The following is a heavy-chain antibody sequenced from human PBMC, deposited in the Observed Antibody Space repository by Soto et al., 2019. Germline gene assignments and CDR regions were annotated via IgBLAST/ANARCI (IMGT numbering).Heavy chain of an antibody. V-gene: IGHV4-59*01. CDR1: GFSISSYY. CDR2: IYYSGST. J-gene: IGHJ4*02. Sequence: SETLSLTCTVSGFSISSYYWSWIRQPPGKGLEWIGYIYYSGSTNYNPSLKSRVTISVDTSKNQFSLKLSSVTAADTAVYYCARAVRRVGATGVDYWGQGTLVTVSS. CDR3: ARAVRRVGATGVDY. D-gene: IGHD1-26*01.